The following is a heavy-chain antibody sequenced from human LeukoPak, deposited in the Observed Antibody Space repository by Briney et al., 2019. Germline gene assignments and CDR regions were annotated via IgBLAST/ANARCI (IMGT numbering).Heavy chain of an antibody. J-gene: IGHJ5*02. V-gene: IGHV3-48*01. CDR2: FGISGII. CDR1: GFSVHTYD. CDR3: AGYGFYPS. Sequence: GGSLRLSYAASGFSVHTYDMHWVRQAPGEGPEWIAYFGISGIIYYADSVRGRFTISRDSAKNSLFLQMNSLRVDDTAIYYCAGYGFYPSWGQGTPVIVSS. D-gene: IGHD2/OR15-2a*01.